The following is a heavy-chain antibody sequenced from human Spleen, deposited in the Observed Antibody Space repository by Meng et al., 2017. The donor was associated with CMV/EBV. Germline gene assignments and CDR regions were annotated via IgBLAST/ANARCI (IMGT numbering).Heavy chain of an antibody. V-gene: IGHV3-43D*03. CDR2: ISWDGGST. D-gene: IGHD6-13*01. CDR3: AKDHWTTAAGTSWGYYGMDV. Sequence: GESLKISCAASGFTFDDYAMHWVRQAPGKGLEWVSLISWDGGSTYYADSVKGRLTISRDNSKNSLYLQMNSLRAEDTALYYCAKDHWTTAAGTSWGYYGMDVWGQGTMVTVSS. J-gene: IGHJ6*02. CDR1: GFTFDDYA.